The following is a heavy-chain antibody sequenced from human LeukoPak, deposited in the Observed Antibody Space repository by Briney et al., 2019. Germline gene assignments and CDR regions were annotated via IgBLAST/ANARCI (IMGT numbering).Heavy chain of an antibody. CDR2: ISYDGSNK. CDR3: ARGITYYDIYF. V-gene: IGHV3-30*04. J-gene: IGHJ4*02. CDR1: GFTFSGYA. Sequence: AGGSLRLSCAASGFTFSGYAMHWVRQAPGKGLEWVAVISYDGSNKYYADSVKGRFTISRDNSKNTLYLQMNSLRAEDTAVYYCARGITYYDIYFWGQGTLVTVSS. D-gene: IGHD3-9*01.